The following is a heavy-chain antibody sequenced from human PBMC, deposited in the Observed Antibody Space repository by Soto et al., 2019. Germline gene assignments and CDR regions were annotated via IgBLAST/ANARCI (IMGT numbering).Heavy chain of an antibody. J-gene: IGHJ6*02. CDR3: ARPLVAPVAGPYYYGMDV. D-gene: IGHD6-19*01. V-gene: IGHV3-33*01. CDR2: IWYDGNTK. Sequence: WVAVIWYDGNTKYYADSVKGRFTISRDNLKNTLYLQMNSLTAEDTAVYYCARPLVAPVAGPYYYGMDVWGQGTTVTVSS.